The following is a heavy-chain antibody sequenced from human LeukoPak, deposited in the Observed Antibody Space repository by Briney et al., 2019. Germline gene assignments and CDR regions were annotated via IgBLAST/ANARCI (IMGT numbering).Heavy chain of an antibody. Sequence: SETLSLTCTVSGGSISSYYWSWIRQPPGKGLEWIGYIYYSGSTNYNPSLKSRVTISVDTSKNQFSLKLSSVTAADTAVYYFAGASYDSSGVHWGQGTLVTVSS. CDR1: GGSISSYY. CDR3: AGASYDSSGVH. CDR2: IYYSGST. D-gene: IGHD3-22*01. V-gene: IGHV4-59*01. J-gene: IGHJ4*02.